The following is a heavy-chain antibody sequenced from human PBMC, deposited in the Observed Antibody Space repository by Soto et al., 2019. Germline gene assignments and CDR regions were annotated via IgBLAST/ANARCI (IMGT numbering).Heavy chain of an antibody. J-gene: IGHJ3*02. CDR2: ISYDGSNK. V-gene: IGHV3-30*18. CDR1: GFTFINFC. CDR3: AKDKLSSTDAFDS. Sequence: SLRLACAASGFTFINFCMHWVRQAPGKGLEWVALISYDGSNKYYADSVKGRFTISRDTSKNTLYLQMSSLRAEDTAVYYCAKDKLSSTDAFDSWGQGTMVNVSS.